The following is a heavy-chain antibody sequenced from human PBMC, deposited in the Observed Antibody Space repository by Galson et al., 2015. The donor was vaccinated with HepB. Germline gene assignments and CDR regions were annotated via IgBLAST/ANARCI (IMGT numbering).Heavy chain of an antibody. CDR2: IWFDGSAT. J-gene: IGHJ5*02. D-gene: IGHD6-19*01. CDR1: GFTFSRYG. V-gene: IGHV3-33*01. Sequence: SLRLSCAASGFTFSRYGMHWFRQAPGKGLEWVAAIWFDGSATFYRDSVKGRFSISRDDSKNILYLQMNSLRAEDTAVYSCARDAPFDSSGWTNWFDPWGQGTLVTVSS. CDR3: ARDAPFDSSGWTNWFDP.